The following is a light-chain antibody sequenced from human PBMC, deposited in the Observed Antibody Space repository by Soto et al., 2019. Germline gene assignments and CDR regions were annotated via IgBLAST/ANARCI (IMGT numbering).Light chain of an antibody. CDR2: GAS. CDR1: QSVYSS. Sequence: EVVLTQSPATLSVSPGERATLSCRASQSVYSSLAWYQQKHGQAPRLLIYGASTRATGIPARFSGSGSGTEFTLTISSLQPEDVAAYYCQKYNSAPLTFGGGTKVDIK. V-gene: IGKV3-15*01. J-gene: IGKJ4*01. CDR3: QKYNSAPLT.